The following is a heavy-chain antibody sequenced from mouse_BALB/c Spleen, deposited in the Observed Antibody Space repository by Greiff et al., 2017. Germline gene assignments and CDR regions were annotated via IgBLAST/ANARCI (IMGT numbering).Heavy chain of an antibody. CDR3: APFYDGYYAAFAY. CDR1: GYTFTSYV. D-gene: IGHD2-3*01. Sequence: EVQLQQSGPELVKPGASVKMSCKASGYTFTSYVMHWVKQKPGQGLEWIGYINPYNDGTKYNEKFKGKATLTSDKSSSTAYMELSSLTSEDSAVYYCAPFYDGYYAAFAYWGQGTLVTVSA. CDR2: INPYNDGT. V-gene: IGHV1-14*01. J-gene: IGHJ3*01.